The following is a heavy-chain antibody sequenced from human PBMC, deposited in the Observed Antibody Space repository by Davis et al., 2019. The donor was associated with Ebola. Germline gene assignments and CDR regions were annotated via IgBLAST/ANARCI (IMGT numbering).Heavy chain of an antibody. V-gene: IGHV4-59*01. CDR1: GGSISSYY. J-gene: IGHJ4*02. CDR2: IYYSGST. CDR3: ARDSYGDYTLDY. Sequence: SETLSITCTVSGGSISSYYWSWIRQPPGKGLEWIGYIYYSGSTNYNPSLKSRVTISVDTSKNQFSLKLSSVTAADTAVYYCARDSYGDYTLDYWGQGTLVTVSS. D-gene: IGHD4-17*01.